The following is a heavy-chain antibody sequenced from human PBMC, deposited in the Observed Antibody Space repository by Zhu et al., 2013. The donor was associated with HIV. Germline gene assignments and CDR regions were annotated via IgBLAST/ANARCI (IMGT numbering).Heavy chain of an antibody. D-gene: IGHD3-22*01. Sequence: LVQSGAEVKKPGASMTLSCRGYGGYTFGAYHVNWVRQVPGQGLEWMGWIIPIFGSANYAQRFQGRVTITADESTRTAYMELSTLRSEDTAVYYCIRRAFYYDRSWFDPWGQGTLVTVSS. V-gene: IGHV1-69*13. CDR1: GGYTFGAYH. J-gene: IGHJ5*02. CDR3: IRRAFYYDRSWFDP. CDR2: IIPIFGSA.